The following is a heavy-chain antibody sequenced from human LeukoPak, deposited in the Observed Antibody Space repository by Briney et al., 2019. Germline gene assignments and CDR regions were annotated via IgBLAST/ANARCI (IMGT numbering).Heavy chain of an antibody. CDR3: AGAVRWLPFAFDH. CDR2: ISSSSSTE. D-gene: IGHD4-17*01. CDR1: GFTFSDYS. V-gene: IGHV3-48*02. J-gene: IGHJ4*02. Sequence: WGSLRLSCAASGFTFSDYSMNWVRQAPGKGLEWVSDISSSSSTEYYAASVKGRTTISGDNAKNSLYLQMNSLRDEATAVYYCAGAVRWLPFAFDHWGQGIPVTVSS.